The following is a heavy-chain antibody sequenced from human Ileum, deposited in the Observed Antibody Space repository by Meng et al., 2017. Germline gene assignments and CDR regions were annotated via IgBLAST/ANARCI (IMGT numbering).Heavy chain of an antibody. J-gene: IGHJ4*02. CDR2: TYYSGTT. Sequence: VQLQVSGPGLVKPSETLSLTCTVSGGSISGSYWSWIRQFPGKGLEWIGYTYYSGTTNYNPSLRGRVTMSVDTSRAQFSLKLTSVTAADTAIYYCARGKAIPDFWGQGTLVTVSS. D-gene: IGHD2-2*02. CDR3: ARGKAIPDF. V-gene: IGHV4-59*08. CDR1: GGSISGSY.